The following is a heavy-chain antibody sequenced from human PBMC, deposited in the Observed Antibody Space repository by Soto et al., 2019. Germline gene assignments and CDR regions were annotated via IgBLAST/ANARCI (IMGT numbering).Heavy chain of an antibody. J-gene: IGHJ4*02. V-gene: IGHV1-8*02. CDR3: ARGQSGYSSGWSPNDF. D-gene: IGHD6-19*01. Sequence: ASVKVSCKASGYSFTSYYMHWVRQATGQGLEWMGWMNPNSGNTGYAQKFQGRVTMTRNTSISTAYMELSSLRSEDTAVYYCARGQSGYSSGWSPNDFWGQGTLVTVSS. CDR2: MNPNSGNT. CDR1: GYSFTSYY.